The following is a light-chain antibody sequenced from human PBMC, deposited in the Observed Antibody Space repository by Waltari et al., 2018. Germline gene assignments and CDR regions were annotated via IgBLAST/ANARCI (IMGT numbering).Light chain of an antibody. CDR1: QSVTNNH. Sequence: EIVFPHSPGTLSLSPGDSATLSCRASQSVTNNHLAWYQQKPGQAPRLLSHGASSRATGIPDRFSGSGSGTDFTLTITRLEPEDFAVYYCHQYGSSPDTFGQGTKVQIK. CDR3: HQYGSSPDT. J-gene: IGKJ2*01. CDR2: GAS. V-gene: IGKV3-20*01.